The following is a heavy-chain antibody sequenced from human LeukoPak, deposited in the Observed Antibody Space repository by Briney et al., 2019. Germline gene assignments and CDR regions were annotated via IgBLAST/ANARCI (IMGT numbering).Heavy chain of an antibody. V-gene: IGHV4-61*02. J-gene: IGHJ3*02. CDR3: ARDGPWRTTAFDI. D-gene: IGHD4-11*01. Sequence: PSETLSLTXTVSGGPISSGSYYWSWIRQPAGKGLEWIGRIYTSGSTNYNPSLKSRVTISVDTSKNQFSLKLSSVTAADTAVYYCARDGPWRTTAFDIWGQGTMVTVSS. CDR2: IYTSGST. CDR1: GGPISSGSYY.